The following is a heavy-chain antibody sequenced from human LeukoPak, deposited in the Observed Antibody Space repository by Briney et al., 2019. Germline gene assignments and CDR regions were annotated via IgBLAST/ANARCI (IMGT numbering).Heavy chain of an antibody. V-gene: IGHV1-69*05. CDR1: GGTFSSYA. D-gene: IGHD2-2*01. CDR2: IIPIFGTA. CDR3: ARGQLLLSNWFDP. Sequence: SVKVSCKASGGTFSSYAISWVRQAPGQGLEWMGGIIPIFGTANYAQKFQGRVTITTDESTSTAYTELSSLRSEDTAVYYCARGQLLLSNWFDPWGQGTLVTVSS. J-gene: IGHJ5*02.